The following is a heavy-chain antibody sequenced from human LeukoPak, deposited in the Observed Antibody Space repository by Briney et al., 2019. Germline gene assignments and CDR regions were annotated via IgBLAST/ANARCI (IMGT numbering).Heavy chain of an antibody. Sequence: GGSLRLSCAASGFTVSSNYMSWVRQAPGKGVGWVSVIYSGGSTYYADSVKGRFTISRDNSKNTLYLQMNSLRAEDTAVYYCARAVGYYYGMDVWGQGTTVTVSS. CDR2: IYSGGST. V-gene: IGHV3-53*01. D-gene: IGHD1-26*01. CDR1: GFTVSSNY. J-gene: IGHJ6*02. CDR3: ARAVGYYYGMDV.